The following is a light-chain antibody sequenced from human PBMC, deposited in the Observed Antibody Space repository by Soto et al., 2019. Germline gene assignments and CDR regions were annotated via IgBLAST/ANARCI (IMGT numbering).Light chain of an antibody. CDR2: DAS. Sequence: IEVTQSPSSLAASLGDRVTITCRASQTIGTYVNWYRQKSGAAPELLIYDASTLQSGVPSRFRGGASGTDFTLTISSLQLDDFATYYRQQSYNTPLTFGQGTKVEIK. CDR1: QTIGTY. CDR3: QQSYNTPLT. V-gene: IGKV1-39*01. J-gene: IGKJ1*01.